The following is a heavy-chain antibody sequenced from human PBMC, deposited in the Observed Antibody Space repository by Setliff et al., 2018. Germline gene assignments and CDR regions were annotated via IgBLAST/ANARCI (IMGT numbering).Heavy chain of an antibody. Sequence: PSETLSLTCAVYVGSFSGYYWSWIRQPPGKGLEWIGEINHSGSTNYNPSLKSRVTISVDTSKTQFSLKLSSVTAADTAVYYCASEVLQFLEWTQEPYGMDVWGQGTTVTV. D-gene: IGHD3-3*01. CDR3: ASEVLQFLEWTQEPYGMDV. CDR2: INHSGST. V-gene: IGHV4-34*01. J-gene: IGHJ6*02. CDR1: VGSFSGYY.